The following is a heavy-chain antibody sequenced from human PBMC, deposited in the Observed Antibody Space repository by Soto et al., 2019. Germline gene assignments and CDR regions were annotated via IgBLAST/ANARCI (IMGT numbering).Heavy chain of an antibody. CDR1: GFTFSNFA. CDR2: ISYDGSNK. V-gene: IGHV3-30-3*01. D-gene: IGHD3-22*01. J-gene: IGHJ4*02. Sequence: VQLVESGGGVVQPGRSLRLSCAASGFTFSNFAMHWVRQAPGEGLECVSFISYDGSNKYYADSVKGRFTISRDNSKNTLYLQINSLKSEDTAVYYCARQDDSSGYYFDYWGQGTLVTVSS. CDR3: ARQDDSSGYYFDY.